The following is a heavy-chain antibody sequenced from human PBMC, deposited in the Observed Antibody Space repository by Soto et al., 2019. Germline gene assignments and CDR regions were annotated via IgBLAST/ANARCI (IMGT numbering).Heavy chain of an antibody. CDR2: ISSSSSTI. CDR1: GFTFSSYS. Sequence: EVQLVESGGGLVQPGGSLRLSCAASGFTFSSYSMNWVRQAPGKGLEWVSYISSSSSTIYYADSVKGRFTISRDNAKNSLYLQMNSLRDEDTAVYYCARENYGDYLNWFDPWGKGTRVTVSS. CDR3: ARENYGDYLNWFDP. V-gene: IGHV3-48*02. D-gene: IGHD4-17*01. J-gene: IGHJ5*02.